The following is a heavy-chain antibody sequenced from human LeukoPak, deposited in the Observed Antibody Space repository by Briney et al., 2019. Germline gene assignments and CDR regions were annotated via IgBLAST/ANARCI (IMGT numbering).Heavy chain of an antibody. V-gene: IGHV3-33*01. CDR1: GFTFSSYG. CDR3: ARQYCISTNCYADY. J-gene: IGHJ4*02. Sequence: AGRSLRVSCAASGFTFSSYGMHWVRQAPGEGLEWVAIIWYDGSNKYYADSVKGRSTISRDNSKNTLYLQMNSLRAEDTAVYYCARQYCISTNCYADYWGQGTLVTVSS. D-gene: IGHD2-2*01. CDR2: IWYDGSNK.